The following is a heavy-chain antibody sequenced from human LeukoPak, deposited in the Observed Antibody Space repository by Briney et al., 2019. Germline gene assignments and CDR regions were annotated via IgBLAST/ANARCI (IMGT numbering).Heavy chain of an antibody. Sequence: GGSLRLSCAASGLTFSTYSMNWVRQAPGKGLEWVSSISSSSSYIHYADSVKGRFTISRDNAKNTLDLQMNGLRAEDTAVYYCARAVTWIDPWGQGTLVTVSS. CDR2: ISSSSSYI. J-gene: IGHJ5*02. CDR3: ARAVTWIDP. V-gene: IGHV3-21*01. CDR1: GLTFSTYS.